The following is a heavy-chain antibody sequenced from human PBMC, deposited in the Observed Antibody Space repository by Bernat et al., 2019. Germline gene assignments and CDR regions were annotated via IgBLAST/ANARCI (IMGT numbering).Heavy chain of an antibody. D-gene: IGHD2-21*02. CDR3: ARDLASTAFWEFDY. Sequence: QVQLAQPGAEVKKPGASVKVSCKASGYIFTDYFIQWVRQAPGQRLERMGRINSDTGVTTYTQKFKRRVTMTRETSISTAYMELSSLTTDDAAVYYCARDLASTAFWEFDYWGRGTQVTVSS. CDR1: GYIFTDYF. CDR2: INSDTGVT. J-gene: IGHJ4*02. V-gene: IGHV1-2*06.